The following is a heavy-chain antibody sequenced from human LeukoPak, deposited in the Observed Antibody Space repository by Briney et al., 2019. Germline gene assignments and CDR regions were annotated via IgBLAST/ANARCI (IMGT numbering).Heavy chain of an antibody. CDR2: IYYSGST. J-gene: IGHJ4*02. CDR1: GGSISSYY. CDR3: ARAPWGDGYEYFDY. V-gene: IGHV4-59*12. Sequence: PSETLSLTCTVSGGSISSYYWSWIRQPPGKGLEWIGYIYYSGSTNYNPSLKSRVTISVDTSKNQFSLKLSSVTAADTAVYYCARAPWGDGYEYFDYWGQGTLVTVSS. D-gene: IGHD5-12*01.